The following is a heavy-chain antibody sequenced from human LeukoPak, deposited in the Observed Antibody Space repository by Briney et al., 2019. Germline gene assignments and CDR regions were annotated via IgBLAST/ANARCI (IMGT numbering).Heavy chain of an antibody. D-gene: IGHD2-15*01. CDR3: ARVDMVVAATLLY. CDR2: INPNSGGT. J-gene: IGHJ4*02. V-gene: IGHV1-2*02. CDR1: GYTFTGYY. Sequence: ASVKVSCKASGYTFTGYYMHWVRQAPGQGLEWMGWINPNSGGTNYAQKFQGRVTVTRDTSISTAYMELSRLRSDDTAVYYCARVDMVVAATLLYWGQGTLVTVSS.